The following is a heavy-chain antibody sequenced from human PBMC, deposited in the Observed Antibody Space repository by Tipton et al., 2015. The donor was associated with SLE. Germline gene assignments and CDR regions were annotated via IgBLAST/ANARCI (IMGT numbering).Heavy chain of an antibody. CDR2: ITTHSGDT. D-gene: IGHD4-11*01. V-gene: IGHV1-2*02. Sequence: QSGAEVKKPGASVKVSCKASGYTFSGYYIHWVRQAPGQGLEWMGWITTHSGDTNYAQKFQGRVTMTRDTSISTAYMELRSLRSEDTAVYYCARVSEMTTVDSFFDSWGQGTLVTVSS. J-gene: IGHJ4*02. CDR3: ARVSEMTTVDSFFDS. CDR1: GYTFSGYY.